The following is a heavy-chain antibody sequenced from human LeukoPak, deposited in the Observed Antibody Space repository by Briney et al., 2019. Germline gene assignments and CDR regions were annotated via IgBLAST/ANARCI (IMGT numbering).Heavy chain of an antibody. CDR1: GFTFSNAW. D-gene: IGHD2-15*01. J-gene: IGHJ6*03. CDR2: IKSKTDGGTT. V-gene: IGHV3-15*01. CDR3: TTVGFSYYYYMDV. Sequence: SGGSLRLSCAASGFTFSNAWMSWVRQAPGKGLEWVGRIKSKTDGGTTDYAAPVKGRFTISRDDSKNTLYLQMNSLKTEDTAVYYCTTVGFSYYYYMDVWGKGTTVTVSS.